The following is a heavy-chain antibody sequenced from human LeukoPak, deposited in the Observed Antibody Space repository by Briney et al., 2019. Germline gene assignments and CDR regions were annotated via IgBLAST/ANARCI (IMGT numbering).Heavy chain of an antibody. D-gene: IGHD6-25*01. CDR2: ISYDGSNK. CDR1: GFTFNNYG. Sequence: GGSLRLSCAASGFTFNNYGMHWVRQAPGKGLEWVAVISYDGSNKYYADSVKGRFTISRDNSKNTLYLQMNSLRAEDTAVYYCAKDWSSAVDYWGQGTLVTVSS. V-gene: IGHV3-30*18. CDR3: AKDWSSAVDY. J-gene: IGHJ4*02.